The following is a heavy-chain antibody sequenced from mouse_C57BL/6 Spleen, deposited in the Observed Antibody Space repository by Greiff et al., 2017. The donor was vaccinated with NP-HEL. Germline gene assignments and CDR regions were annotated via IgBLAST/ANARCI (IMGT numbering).Heavy chain of an antibody. CDR1: GYTFTSYW. J-gene: IGHJ2*01. CDR2: INPSNGGT. V-gene: IGHV1-53*01. D-gene: IGHD2-3*01. CDR3: AREDGYYGYFDY. Sequence: QVQLQQPGTELVKPGASVKLSCKASGYTFTSYWMHWVKQRPGQGLEWIGNINPSNGGTNYNEKFKSKATLTVDKSSSTAYMQRSSLTSEDSAVYYCAREDGYYGYFDYWGQGTTLTVSS.